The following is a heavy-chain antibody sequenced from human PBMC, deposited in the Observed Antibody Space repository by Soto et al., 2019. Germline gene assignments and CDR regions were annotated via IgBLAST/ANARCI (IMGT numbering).Heavy chain of an antibody. CDR3: ARGTPREMITFGGVKNYFDY. D-gene: IGHD3-16*01. Sequence: QVQLQQWGAGLLKPSETLSLTCAVYGGSFSGYYWSWIRQPPGKGLEWIGEINHSGSTNYNPSLKGRVTISVDTSKNQFSLKLNSVTAADTAVYYCARGTPREMITFGGVKNYFDYWGQGTLVTVSS. J-gene: IGHJ4*02. CDR1: GGSFSGYY. V-gene: IGHV4-34*01. CDR2: INHSGST.